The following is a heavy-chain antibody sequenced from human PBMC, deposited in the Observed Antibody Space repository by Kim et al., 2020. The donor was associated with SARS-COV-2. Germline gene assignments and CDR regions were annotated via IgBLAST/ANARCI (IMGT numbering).Heavy chain of an antibody. V-gene: IGHV1-69*13. CDR2: IIPIFGTA. Sequence: SVKVSCKASGGTFSSYAISWVRQAPGQGLEWMGGIIPIFGTANYAQKFQGRVTITADESTSTAYMELSSLRSEDTAVYYCASPSTYSSSWYPYYFDYWGQGTLVTVSS. CDR3: ASPSTYSSSWYPYYFDY. J-gene: IGHJ4*02. D-gene: IGHD6-13*01. CDR1: GGTFSSYA.